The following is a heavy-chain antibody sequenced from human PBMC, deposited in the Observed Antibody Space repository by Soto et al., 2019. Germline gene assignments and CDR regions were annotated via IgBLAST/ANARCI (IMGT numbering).Heavy chain of an antibody. Sequence: QLQLQESGPGLVKPSETLSLTCTVSGGSISSSSYYWGWIRQPPGKGLEWTGSIYYSGSTSYNPSHRTGSTLSAVTYKNQHSLTRSSVTAADTAVYYSARHGPAGGYDFWTKRGYYGMDVWGQGTTVTVSS. J-gene: IGHJ6*02. D-gene: IGHD3-3*01. CDR3: ARHGPAGGYDFWTKRGYYGMDV. V-gene: IGHV4-39*01. CDR2: IYYSGST. CDR1: GGSISSSSYY.